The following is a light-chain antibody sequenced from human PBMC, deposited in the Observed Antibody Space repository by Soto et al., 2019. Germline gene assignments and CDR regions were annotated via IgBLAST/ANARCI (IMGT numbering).Light chain of an antibody. Sequence: DIQMTQSPSTLSASVGDRVTITCRDSQRIATWLAWYQHQPGSAPKLLIYGASTLQSGVPSRFSGSGSGAEFTLTIDNLQPEDFATYYCQQYHLYWTFGPGTKVDIK. J-gene: IGKJ1*01. CDR1: QRIATW. V-gene: IGKV1-5*01. CDR3: QQYHLYWT. CDR2: GAS.